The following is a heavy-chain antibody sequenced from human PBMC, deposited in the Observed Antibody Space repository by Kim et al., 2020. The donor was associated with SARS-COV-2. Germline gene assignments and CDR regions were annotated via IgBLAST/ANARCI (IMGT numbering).Heavy chain of an antibody. J-gene: IGHJ5*02. Sequence: KGRITLSRDNAKNSLYLQMNSLRAEDTAVYYCARDSYYYGSGSYYNWFDPWGQGTLVTVSS. V-gene: IGHV3-11*01. CDR3: ARDSYYYGSGSYYNWFDP. D-gene: IGHD3-10*01.